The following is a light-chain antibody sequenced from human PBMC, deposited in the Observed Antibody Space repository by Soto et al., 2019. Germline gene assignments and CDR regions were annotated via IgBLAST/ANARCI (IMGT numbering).Light chain of an antibody. J-gene: IGKJ4*01. CDR2: NAS. CDR3: QQYNSYALT. V-gene: IGKV1-5*03. CDR1: QSIGSW. Sequence: DIQMTQSPSTLSASVGDRVTITCRASQSIGSWLAWYQQKPGKAPNLLIYNASSLESGVPSRFSGSGSGTEFTLTVSSLQPDDFATYYCQQYNSYALTFGGGTKVEIK.